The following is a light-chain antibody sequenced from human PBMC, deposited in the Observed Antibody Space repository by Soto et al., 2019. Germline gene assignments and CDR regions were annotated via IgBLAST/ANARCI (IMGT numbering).Light chain of an antibody. CDR3: SSYTTSNTLV. Sequence: QSALTQPASVSGSPGQSITIYCTGTSSDVGGYNYVSWYQQHPGKAPTFMIYEVSNRPSGVSNRFSGSKSGNTASLTISGLQAEDEADYYCSSYTTSNTLVFGTGTKVTVL. CDR2: EVS. CDR1: SSDVGGYNY. J-gene: IGLJ1*01. V-gene: IGLV2-14*01.